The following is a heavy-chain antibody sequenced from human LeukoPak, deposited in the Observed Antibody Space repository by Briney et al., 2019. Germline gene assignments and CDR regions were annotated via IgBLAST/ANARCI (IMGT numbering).Heavy chain of an antibody. D-gene: IGHD6-19*01. CDR1: GFTFDDYA. CDR3: AKGSGWFDY. CDR2: ISWNSGSI. V-gene: IGHV3-9*03. J-gene: IGHJ4*02. Sequence: GGSLRLSCAASGFTFDDYAMHWVRQAPGKGLEWVSGISWNSGSIGYADSVKGRFTISRDNAKNSLYLQMNSLRAEDMALYYCAKGSGWFDYWGQGTLVTVSS.